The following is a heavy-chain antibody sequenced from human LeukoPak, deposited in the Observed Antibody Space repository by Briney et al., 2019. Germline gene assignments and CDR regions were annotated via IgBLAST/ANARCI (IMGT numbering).Heavy chain of an antibody. Sequence: SETLSLTCTVSGGSISSGGYYWSWIRQHPGKGLEWIGYIYYSGSTYYNPSLKSRVTISVDTSKNQFSLKLSSVTAADTAVYYCARGGSGYYNDYWGQGTLVTVSS. CDR1: GGSISSGGYY. D-gene: IGHD3-22*01. V-gene: IGHV4-31*03. CDR2: IYYSGST. J-gene: IGHJ4*02. CDR3: ARGGSGYYNDY.